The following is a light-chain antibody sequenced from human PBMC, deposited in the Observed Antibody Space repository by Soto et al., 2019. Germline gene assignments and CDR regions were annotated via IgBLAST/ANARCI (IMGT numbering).Light chain of an antibody. CDR1: NIGSKS. Sequence: SYELTQPPSVSVAPGKTARITCGGNNIGSKSVHWYQQKPGQAPVLVIYYDSDRPSGIPERFSGSNSGNTATLTISRVEAGDEADYYRQVWDSSSDQHAVFGGGTQLTVL. CDR2: YDS. J-gene: IGLJ7*01. CDR3: QVWDSSSDQHAV. V-gene: IGLV3-21*04.